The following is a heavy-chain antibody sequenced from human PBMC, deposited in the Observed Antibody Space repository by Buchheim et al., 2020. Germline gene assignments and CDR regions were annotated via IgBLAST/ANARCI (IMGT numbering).Heavy chain of an antibody. CDR1: GFTFRNYA. Sequence: EVQLLESGGGLVQPGGSLRLSCAASGFTFRNYAMSWVRQAPGKGLEWVSAISTDGRSTYYAHSVTGRFTIPRDRSANMLSLQMNSLTAEDTAVYYCAKGSSSSRPYYFDYWGQGTL. V-gene: IGHV3-23*01. CDR2: ISTDGRST. CDR3: AKGSSSSRPYYFDY. J-gene: IGHJ4*02. D-gene: IGHD6-6*01.